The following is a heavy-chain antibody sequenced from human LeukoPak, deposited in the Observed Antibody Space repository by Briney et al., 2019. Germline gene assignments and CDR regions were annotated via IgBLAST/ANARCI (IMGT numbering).Heavy chain of an antibody. CDR1: GYTFISYG. V-gene: IGHV1-18*01. Sequence: GASMKVSCQASGYTFISYGISWVRQAPGQGLEWMGWISAYNGNTNYAQKLQGRVTMTTDTSTSTAYLELRSLRSDDTAVYYCARVSNWNYEGYFDYWGQGTLVTVSS. D-gene: IGHD1-7*01. CDR2: ISAYNGNT. CDR3: ARVSNWNYEGYFDY. J-gene: IGHJ4*02.